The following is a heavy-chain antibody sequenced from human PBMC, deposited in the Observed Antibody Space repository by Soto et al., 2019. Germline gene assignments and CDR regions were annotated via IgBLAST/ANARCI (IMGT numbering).Heavy chain of an antibody. V-gene: IGHV1-69*06. J-gene: IGHJ5*02. Sequence: SVKVSCKASGGTFSGYAISWVRQAPGQGLEWMGGIIPIFGTANYAQKFQGRVTITADKSTSTAYMELSSLRSEDTAVYYCAREVPQIVVVPMPGNWFDPWGQGTLVTVS. D-gene: IGHD2-2*01. CDR2: IIPIFGTA. CDR1: GGTFSGYA. CDR3: AREVPQIVVVPMPGNWFDP.